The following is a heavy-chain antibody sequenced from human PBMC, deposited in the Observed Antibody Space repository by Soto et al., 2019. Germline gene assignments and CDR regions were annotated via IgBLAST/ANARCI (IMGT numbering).Heavy chain of an antibody. CDR1: GYTFTSYA. D-gene: IGHD2-15*01. CDR3: ARDIVVAVAATYSYYGMDV. J-gene: IGHJ6*02. V-gene: IGHV1-3*01. CDR2: INAGNGNT. Sequence: ASVNVSCKASGYTFTSYAMHWVRQAPGQRLEWMGWINAGNGNTKYSQRFQGRVTITRDTYASTVYMELSSLRSEDTAVYYCARDIVVAVAATYSYYGMDVWGQGTTVTVSS.